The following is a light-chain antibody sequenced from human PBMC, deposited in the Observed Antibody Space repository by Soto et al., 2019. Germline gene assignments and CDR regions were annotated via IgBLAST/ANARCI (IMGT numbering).Light chain of an antibody. V-gene: IGLV2-8*01. CDR2: EVV. CDR3: KSYAGSYTYV. Sequence: QSVLTQPPSASGSPGQSVTISCTGTRNDIGAYEFVSWYQHHPGKAPKLIIYEVVQRPSGVPDRFSGSKSGNTASLTVSGLQAADEADYYCKSYAGSYTYVFGTGTKVTVL. CDR1: RNDIGAYEF. J-gene: IGLJ1*01.